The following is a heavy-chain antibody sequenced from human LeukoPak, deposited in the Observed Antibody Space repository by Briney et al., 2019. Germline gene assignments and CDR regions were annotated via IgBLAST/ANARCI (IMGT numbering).Heavy chain of an antibody. J-gene: IGHJ4*02. Sequence: SETLSLTCTVSGGSISSYYWSWIRQPPGKGLEWIGYIYYSGSTNYNPSLKSRVTISVDTSKNQFSLKLSSVTAADTAVYYCARGAVQLERRKRYYFDYWGQGTLVTVSS. CDR2: IYYSGST. CDR1: GGSISSYY. CDR3: ARGAVQLERRKRYYFDY. V-gene: IGHV4-59*01. D-gene: IGHD1-1*01.